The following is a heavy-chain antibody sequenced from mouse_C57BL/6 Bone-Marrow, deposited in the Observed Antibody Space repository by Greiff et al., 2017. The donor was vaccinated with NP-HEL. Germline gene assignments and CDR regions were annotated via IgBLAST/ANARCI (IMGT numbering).Heavy chain of an antibody. CDR1: GFTFSDFY. CDR3: ARDAGHDGYYPFAY. Sequence: EVMLVESGGGLVQSGRSLRLSCATSGFTFSDFYMEWVRQAPGKGLEWIAASRNKANDYTTEYSASVKGRFIVSRDTSQSILYLQMNALRAEDTAIYYCARDAGHDGYYPFAYWGQGTLVTVSA. CDR2: SRNKANDYTT. D-gene: IGHD2-3*01. V-gene: IGHV7-1*01. J-gene: IGHJ3*01.